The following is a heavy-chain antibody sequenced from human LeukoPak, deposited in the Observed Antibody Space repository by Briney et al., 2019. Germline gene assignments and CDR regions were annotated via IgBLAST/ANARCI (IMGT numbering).Heavy chain of an antibody. J-gene: IGHJ4*02. V-gene: IGHV3-48*03. D-gene: IGHD3-16*02. CDR3: ARDSLGVPFDY. CDR1: GFTFSSCE. CDR2: ISSSGSTI. Sequence: PGGSLRLSCAASGFTFSSCEMNWVRQAPGKGLEWVSYISSSGSTIYYADSVKGRFTISRDNAKNSPYLQMNSLRAEDTAVYYCARDSLGVPFDYWGQGTLVTVSS.